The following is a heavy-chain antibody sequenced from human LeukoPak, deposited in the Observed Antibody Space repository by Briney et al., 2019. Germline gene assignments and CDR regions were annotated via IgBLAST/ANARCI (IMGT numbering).Heavy chain of an antibody. D-gene: IGHD3-10*01. Sequence: SETLSLTCTVSGGSISSGGYYWSWIRQPPGKGLEWIGEINHSGSTNYNPSLKSRVTISVDTSKNQFSLKLSSVTAADTAVYYCARVGADGSGFLFDYWGQGTLVTVSS. CDR2: INHSGST. CDR3: ARVGADGSGFLFDY. CDR1: GGSISSGGYY. V-gene: IGHV4-39*07. J-gene: IGHJ4*02.